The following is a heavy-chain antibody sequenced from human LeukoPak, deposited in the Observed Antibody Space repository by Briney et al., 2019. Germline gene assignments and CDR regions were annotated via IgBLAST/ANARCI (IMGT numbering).Heavy chain of an antibody. CDR3: ARGGTSGYSSSLHFWGGNYYFDY. J-gene: IGHJ4*02. CDR1: GFTFTNYW. Sequence: GGSLRLSCAASGFTFTNYWMSWVRQAPGTGLEWVANIKQDGNEKYYVDSVRGRFTITRDNAKNSLYLQMNSLSAEDTAVYYCARGGTSGYSSSLHFWGGNYYFDYWGQGTLVTVSS. CDR2: IKQDGNEK. V-gene: IGHV3-7*01. D-gene: IGHD6-13*01.